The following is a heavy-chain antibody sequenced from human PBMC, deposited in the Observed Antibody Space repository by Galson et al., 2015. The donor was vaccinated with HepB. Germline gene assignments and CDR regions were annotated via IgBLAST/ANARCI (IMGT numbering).Heavy chain of an antibody. J-gene: IGHJ4*02. CDR2: IIPSLNIA. Sequence: SAKVSCKASGGTFTSYSFNWVRQAPGQGLEWMGRIIPSLNIANYAQRFQGRVTITADRSTSTAYMEVRSLRSEDTAVYYCARGPWGSGSYYPPFDYWGQGTLVTVSS. D-gene: IGHD3-10*01. CDR3: ARGPWGSGSYYPPFDY. CDR1: GGTFTSYS. V-gene: IGHV1-69*02.